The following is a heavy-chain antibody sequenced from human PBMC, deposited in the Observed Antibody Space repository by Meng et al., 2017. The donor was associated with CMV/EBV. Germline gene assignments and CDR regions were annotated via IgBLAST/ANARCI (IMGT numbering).Heavy chain of an antibody. J-gene: IGHJ4*02. CDR2: IYSTGGT. CDR3: ARERGDDSGYNFDS. V-gene: IGHV4-4*07. CDR1: CAFFSGFF. Sequence: QLQLQRPAPGLVTPSAILSLTFGVSCAFFSGFFWTWIRQPAGKRVEWIGRIYSTGGTNYNPSFESRVTISLDASNNQFSLKLNSVTAADTAIYYCARERGDDSGYNFDSWGQGTLVTVSS. D-gene: IGHD3-22*01.